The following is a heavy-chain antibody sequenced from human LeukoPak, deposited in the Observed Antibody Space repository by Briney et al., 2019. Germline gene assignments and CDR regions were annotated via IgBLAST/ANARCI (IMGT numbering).Heavy chain of an antibody. V-gene: IGHV1-2*02. CDR1: GYTFTGYY. Sequence: ASVKVSCKASGYTFTGYYMHWVRQAPGQGLEWMGWINPNSGGTNFAQRFQGRVTLTRDRSISTAYMEVSRLKSDDTAVYYCARGFRLSDYYDSSGSDYWGQGTLVTVSS. J-gene: IGHJ4*02. D-gene: IGHD3-22*01. CDR3: ARGFRLSDYYDSSGSDY. CDR2: INPNSGGT.